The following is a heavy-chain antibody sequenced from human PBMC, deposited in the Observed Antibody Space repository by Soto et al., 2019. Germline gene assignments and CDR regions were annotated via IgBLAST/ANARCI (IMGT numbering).Heavy chain of an antibody. Sequence: QVQLQQWGAGLLKPSETLSLTCAVYGGSFSGYYWSWIRQPPGKGLEWIGEINHSGSTNYNPSLKSRVTISVDTSKNQFSLKLSSVTAADTAVYYWARTSPPLIAVAGKSGFDYWGQRTLVTVSS. V-gene: IGHV4-34*01. CDR2: INHSGST. CDR1: GGSFSGYY. CDR3: ARTSPPLIAVAGKSGFDY. J-gene: IGHJ4*02. D-gene: IGHD6-19*01.